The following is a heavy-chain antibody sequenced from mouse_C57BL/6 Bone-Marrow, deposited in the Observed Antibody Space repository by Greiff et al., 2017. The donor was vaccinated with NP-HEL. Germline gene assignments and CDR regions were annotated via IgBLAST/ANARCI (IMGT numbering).Heavy chain of an antibody. Sequence: DVKLVESGGDLVKPGGSLKLSCAASGFTFSSYGMSWVRQTPDKRLEWVATISSGGSYTYYPDSVKGRFTISRDNAKNTLYLQMSSLKSEDTAMYYCAKDWDMAYWGQGTLVTVSA. CDR2: ISSGGSYT. V-gene: IGHV5-6*02. CDR1: GFTFSSYG. D-gene: IGHD4-1*01. J-gene: IGHJ3*01. CDR3: AKDWDMAY.